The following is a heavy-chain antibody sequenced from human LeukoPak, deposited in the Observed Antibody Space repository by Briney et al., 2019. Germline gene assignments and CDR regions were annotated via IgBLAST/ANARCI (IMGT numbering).Heavy chain of an antibody. CDR2: INHSGST. V-gene: IGHV4-34*01. J-gene: IGHJ4*02. D-gene: IGHD5-18*01. CDR3: ARRRGYSYGFFDY. CDR1: GGSFSGYY. Sequence: KPSETLSLTCAVYGGSFSGYYWSWIRQPPGKGLEWIGEINHSGSTNYNPSLKSRVTISVDTSKNQFSLQLSSVTAAATAVYYCARRRGYSYGFFDYWGQGTLVTVSS.